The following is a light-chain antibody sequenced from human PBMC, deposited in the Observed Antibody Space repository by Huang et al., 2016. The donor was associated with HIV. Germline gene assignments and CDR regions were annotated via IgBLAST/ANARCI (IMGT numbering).Light chain of an antibody. CDR3: QQYGSSPYT. Sequence: EIVMTQSPGTLSLSAGERATLSCRASQSVSSSYVAWYQQKPGQTPRLLMYGVTNRATGIPDRFSGSGSGTDFTLTISGLEPEDFAVYFCQQYGSSPYTFGQGTKLEIK. J-gene: IGKJ2*01. V-gene: IGKV3-20*01. CDR2: GVT. CDR1: QSVSSSY.